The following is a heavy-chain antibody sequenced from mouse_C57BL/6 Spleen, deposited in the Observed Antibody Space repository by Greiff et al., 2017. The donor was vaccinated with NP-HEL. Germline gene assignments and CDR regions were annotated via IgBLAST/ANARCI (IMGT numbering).Heavy chain of an antibody. CDR1: GFTFSDYG. V-gene: IGHV5-17*01. CDR2: ISSGSSTI. D-gene: IGHD2-5*01. Sequence: EVKVEESGGGLVKPGGSLKLSCAASGFTFSDYGMHWVRQAPEKGLEWVAYISSGSSTIYYADTVKGRFTISRDNAKNTLFLQMTSLRSEDTAMYYCARDYYYSNYGGFAYWGQGTLVTVSA. J-gene: IGHJ3*01. CDR3: ARDYYYSNYGGFAY.